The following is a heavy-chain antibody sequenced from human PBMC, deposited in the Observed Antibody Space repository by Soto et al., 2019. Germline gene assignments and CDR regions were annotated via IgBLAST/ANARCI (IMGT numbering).Heavy chain of an antibody. CDR2: ISGSGGST. Sequence: HPGGSLRLSCAASGFTFSSYAMSWVRQAPGKGLEWVSAISGSGGSTYYADSVKGRFTISRDNSKNTLYLQMNSLRAEDTAVYYCAKDAGRIAARLVIVDYWGQGTLVTVYS. J-gene: IGHJ4*02. CDR3: AKDAGRIAARLVIVDY. D-gene: IGHD6-6*01. CDR1: GFTFSSYA. V-gene: IGHV3-23*01.